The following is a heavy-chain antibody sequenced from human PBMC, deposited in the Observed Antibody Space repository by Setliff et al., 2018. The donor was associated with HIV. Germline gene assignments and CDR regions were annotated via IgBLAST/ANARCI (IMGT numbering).Heavy chain of an antibody. CDR2: FDSSGGT. J-gene: IGHJ6*02. CDR3: AREIWGQVAHVPYGMDV. D-gene: IGHD5-12*01. Sequence: PSETLSLTCTVSGDSVRSSRYYWSWIRQPAGMGLEWIGRFDSSGGTDYNPSLKSRVTMSVDTSKNQFSLKVRYVTAADTAIYYCAREIWGQVAHVPYGMDVWGQGTTVTVSS. CDR1: GDSVRSSRYY. V-gene: IGHV4-61*10.